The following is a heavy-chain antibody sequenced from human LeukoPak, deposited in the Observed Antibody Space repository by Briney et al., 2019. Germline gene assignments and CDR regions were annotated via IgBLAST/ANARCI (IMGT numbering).Heavy chain of an antibody. CDR3: ARVSTAALDY. CDR1: GYTFNSYG. J-gene: IGHJ4*02. CDR2: ISVYNGNT. Sequence: GASVKVSCKASGYTFNSYGIRWVRQVPAQGLEWMGWISVYNGNTNHAQKLQGRVTMTTDTSTSTAYMELRSLRADDTDVYYCARVSTAALDYWGQGILVTVSS. D-gene: IGHD6-6*01. V-gene: IGHV1-18*01.